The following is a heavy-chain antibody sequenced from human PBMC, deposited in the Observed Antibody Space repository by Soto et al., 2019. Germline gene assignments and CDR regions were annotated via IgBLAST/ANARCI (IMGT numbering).Heavy chain of an antibody. CDR3: ARDTTSSPDY. J-gene: IGHJ4*02. V-gene: IGHV3-74*03. CDR2: ISSDGSDT. CDR1: GFTFRSYW. Sequence: GGSLRLSCAASGFTFRSYWMHWVRQAPGKGLVWVSRISSDGSDTKYADSVKGRFTISRDNTKNTLYLQMNSLTAEDTAVYYCARDTTSSPDYWGQGTLVTVSS. D-gene: IGHD6-6*01.